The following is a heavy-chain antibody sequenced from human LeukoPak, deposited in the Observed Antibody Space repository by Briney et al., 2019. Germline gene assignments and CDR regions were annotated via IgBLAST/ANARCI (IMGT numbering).Heavy chain of an antibody. J-gene: IGHJ5*02. CDR1: GYTFTSYD. CDR3: ARVPAASFKYNWFDP. V-gene: IGHV1-8*01. CDR2: MNPNSGNT. D-gene: IGHD2-2*01. Sequence: GASVKVSCKASGYTFTSYDINWVRQATGQGLEWMGWMNPNSGNTGYAQKFQGRVTMTRNTSISTAYMELSSLRSEDTAVYYCARVPAASFKYNWFDPWGQGTLVTVSS.